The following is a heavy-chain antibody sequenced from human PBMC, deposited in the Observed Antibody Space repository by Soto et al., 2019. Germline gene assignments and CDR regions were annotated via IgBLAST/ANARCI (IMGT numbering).Heavy chain of an antibody. J-gene: IGHJ3*02. V-gene: IGHV1-3*01. CDR3: AREAGRFSGYDDAFDI. Sequence: QVQLVQSGTEVKRPGASVQVSCRASRYTFTSYGLHWVRQAPGQRLEWMGWINPGNGKVKYSQKFXGXXXSXWDTSASTASMELISLTYEDTAVYFCAREAGRFSGYDDAFDIWGQGTMVTVSS. D-gene: IGHD5-12*01. CDR1: RYTFTSYG. CDR2: INPGNGKV.